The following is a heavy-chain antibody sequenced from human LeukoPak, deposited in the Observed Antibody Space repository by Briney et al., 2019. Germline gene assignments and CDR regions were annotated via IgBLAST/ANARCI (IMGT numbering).Heavy chain of an antibody. J-gene: IGHJ4*02. CDR1: GYTLTELS. Sequence: ASVKVSCKVSGYTLTELSMHWVRQAPGKGLEWMGGFDPEDGETICAQKFQGRVTMTEDTSTDTAYMELSSLRSEDTAVYYCATEGNTMVRGVIIGSFDYWGQGTLVTVSS. CDR3: ATEGNTMVRGVIIGSFDY. D-gene: IGHD3-10*01. CDR2: FDPEDGET. V-gene: IGHV1-24*01.